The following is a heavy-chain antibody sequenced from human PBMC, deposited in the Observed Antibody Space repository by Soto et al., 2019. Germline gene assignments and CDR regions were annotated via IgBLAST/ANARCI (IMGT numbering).Heavy chain of an antibody. J-gene: IGHJ4*02. CDR2: ISPRGDST. Sequence: QVQLVQSGAEVKEPGASVKVSCKTSGFTFTTYYIHWVRQAPGQGLEWMGTISPRGDSTSYAQKCQGRGTMTKDTSTSTVYMDLSSLRSDDTAMYYCARDGELGYWGQGTLVTVSS. CDR1: GFTFTTYY. V-gene: IGHV1-46*01. CDR3: ARDGELGY. D-gene: IGHD1-26*01.